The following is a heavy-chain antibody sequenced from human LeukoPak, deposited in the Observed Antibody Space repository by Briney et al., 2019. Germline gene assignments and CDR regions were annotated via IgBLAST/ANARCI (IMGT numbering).Heavy chain of an antibody. J-gene: IGHJ4*02. V-gene: IGHV3-30-3*01. D-gene: IGHD5-18*01. CDR3: AKADDSYGYWFFFDY. CDR2: ISYDGSNK. CDR1: GFTFSSYA. Sequence: GGSLRLSCAASGFTFSSYAMHWVRQAPGKGLEWVAVISYDGSNKYYADSVKGRFTISRDNSKNTLYLQMNSLRAEDTAVYYCAKADDSYGYWFFFDYWGQGTLVTVSS.